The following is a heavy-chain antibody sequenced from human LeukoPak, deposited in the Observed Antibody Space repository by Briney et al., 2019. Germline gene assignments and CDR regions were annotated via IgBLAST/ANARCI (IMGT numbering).Heavy chain of an antibody. CDR2: TSVYNGNT. Sequence: ASVKVSCKASGYTFLNYGITWVRQAPGQGLEWLGWTSVYNGNTNYARKTLARVTMTTDTSSSTAYLELRSLRSDDTAVYYCARDRVDRGRTPDASDIWGQGTMVTASS. V-gene: IGHV1-18*01. D-gene: IGHD3-10*01. J-gene: IGHJ3*02. CDR1: GYTFLNYG. CDR3: ARDRVDRGRTPDASDI.